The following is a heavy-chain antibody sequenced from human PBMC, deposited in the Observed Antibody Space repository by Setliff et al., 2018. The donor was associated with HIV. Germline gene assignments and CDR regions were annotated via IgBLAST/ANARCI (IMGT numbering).Heavy chain of an antibody. CDR1: PVSISSTSYY. CDR3: ATDRGMYYNGLDP. CDR2: IHYTGTG. J-gene: IGHJ5*02. D-gene: IGHD3-10*01. V-gene: IGHV4-39*07. Sequence: PSETLSLTCTVSPVSISSTSYYWVWIRQPPGKGLEWIGNIHYTGTGFYNPALRSRVTISVDTSKNQFSLKMNSVTAADAAVYYCATDRGMYYNGLDPWGQGMLVTVSS.